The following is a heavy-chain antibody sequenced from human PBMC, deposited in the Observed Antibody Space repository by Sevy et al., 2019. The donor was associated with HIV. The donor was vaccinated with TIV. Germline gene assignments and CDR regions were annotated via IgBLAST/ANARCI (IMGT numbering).Heavy chain of an antibody. J-gene: IGHJ4*02. Sequence: PGGSLRLSCAAAGLNFNNSAMIWVRQAPGKGREWVSGISFSGSMTYYAESVKGRCSMSRDPSKNTLDLQMNNLRVEDTAVYFCAKTPFMVFWNDYYSFYFDFWGQGTLVTVSS. CDR2: ISFSGSMT. CDR3: AKTPFMVFWNDYYSFYFDF. V-gene: IGHV3-23*01. CDR1: GLNFNNSA. D-gene: IGHD3-3*01.